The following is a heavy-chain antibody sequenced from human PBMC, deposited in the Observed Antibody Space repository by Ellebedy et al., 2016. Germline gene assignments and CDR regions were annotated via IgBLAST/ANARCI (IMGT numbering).Heavy chain of an antibody. D-gene: IGHD5-18*01. V-gene: IGHV3-11*06. J-gene: IGHJ4*02. CDR2: ISSSSSYT. CDR1: GFTFSDYY. CDR3: ARAGYSYGKGYFDY. Sequence: GESLKISXAASGFTFSDYYMSWIRQAPGKGLEWVSYISSSSSYTNYADSVKGRFTISRDNAKNSLYLQMNSLRAEDTAVYYCARAGYSYGKGYFDYWGQGTLVTVSS.